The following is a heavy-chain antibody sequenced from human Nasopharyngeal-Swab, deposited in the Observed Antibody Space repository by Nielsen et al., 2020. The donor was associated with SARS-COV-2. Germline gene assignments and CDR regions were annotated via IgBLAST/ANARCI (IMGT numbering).Heavy chain of an antibody. D-gene: IGHD3-3*01. V-gene: IGHV4-30-4*01. J-gene: IGHJ6*03. Sequence: WIPQPPGKGLEWIGYIYYSGSTYYNPSLKSRVTISVDTSKNQLSLKLSSVTAADTAVYYCARDGYDFWSGYLRGTGRYYCYYYMDVWGKGTTVTVSS. CDR2: IYYSGST. CDR3: ARDGYDFWSGYLRGTGRYYCYYYMDV.